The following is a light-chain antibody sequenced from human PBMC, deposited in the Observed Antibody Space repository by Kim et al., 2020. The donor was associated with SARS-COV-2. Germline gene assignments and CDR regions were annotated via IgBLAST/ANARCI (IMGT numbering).Light chain of an antibody. Sequence: DIQMTQSPSSLSASIGDRVSITCRASQDIGNDLAWLHQQPGKAPRSLIYAASTLHSGVPSNFTGSGSGTEFTLTISSLQPEDVGSYYCQQYNNYPVTFGGGTKVDTK. CDR1: QDIGND. J-gene: IGKJ4*01. CDR3: QQYNNYPVT. CDR2: AAS. V-gene: IGKV1-16*02.